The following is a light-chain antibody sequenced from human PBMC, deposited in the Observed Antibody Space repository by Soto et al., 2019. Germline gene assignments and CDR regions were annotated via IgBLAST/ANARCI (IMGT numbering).Light chain of an antibody. CDR1: SSNIGAGYD. CDR3: QSYDSSLSGSG. Sequence: QLVLTQPPSVSGAPGQRVTISCTGSSSNIGAGYDVHWYQQLPGTAPKLLIYGNSNRPSGVPDRFSGSKSGTSASLAITGLQAEEEADYYCQSYDSSLSGSGFGGGTKLTVL. J-gene: IGLJ2*01. CDR2: GNS. V-gene: IGLV1-40*01.